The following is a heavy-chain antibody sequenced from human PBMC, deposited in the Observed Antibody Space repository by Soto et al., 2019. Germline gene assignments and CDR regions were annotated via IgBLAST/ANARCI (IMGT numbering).Heavy chain of an antibody. J-gene: IGHJ3*02. CDR1: GFTFSSYG. Sequence: QVQLVESGGGVVQPGRSLRLSCAASGFTFSSYGMHWVRQAPGKGLEWVAVISYDGTNNYYTESVKGRFTISRDNSKNTLFLQMNSLRAEDTAVYFCAKGDCSGVSCYFSAFDIWGQGTMVTVSS. CDR2: ISYDGTNN. V-gene: IGHV3-30*18. D-gene: IGHD2-15*01. CDR3: AKGDCSGVSCYFSAFDI.